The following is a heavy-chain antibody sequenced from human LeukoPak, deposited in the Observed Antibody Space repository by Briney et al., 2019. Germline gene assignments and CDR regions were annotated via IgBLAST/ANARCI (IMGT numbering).Heavy chain of an antibody. CDR3: ARRHKVGAGDALDI. D-gene: IGHD3-10*01. CDR1: GGSISNYY. CDR2: IYYSGST. Sequence: PSETLSLTCTVSGGSISNYYWTWIRQPPGMGLEWIGYIYYSGSTNYNPSLKSRVTISVDTSKNQFSLKLTSVTAADTAVYYCARRHKVGAGDALDIWGQGTMVTVSS. J-gene: IGHJ3*02. V-gene: IGHV4-59*08.